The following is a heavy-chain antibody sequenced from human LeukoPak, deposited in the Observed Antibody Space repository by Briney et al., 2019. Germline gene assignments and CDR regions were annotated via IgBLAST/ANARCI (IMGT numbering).Heavy chain of an antibody. CDR3: AREEAEGDFNI. Sequence: SETLSLTCTVSGGAISSYYWSWLRQPAGKGLEWIGRIYISGSTNYNPSLKSRITMSVDTSRIQFSLKVSSVTAADTAVYYCAREEAEGDFNIWGQGTMVTVSS. CDR1: GGAISSYY. V-gene: IGHV4-4*07. D-gene: IGHD2-21*01. J-gene: IGHJ3*02. CDR2: IYISGST.